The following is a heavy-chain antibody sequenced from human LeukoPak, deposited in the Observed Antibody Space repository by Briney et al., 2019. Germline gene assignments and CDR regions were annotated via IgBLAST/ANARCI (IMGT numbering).Heavy chain of an antibody. CDR2: INTNTGNP. D-gene: IGHD3-10*01. Sequence: ASVKVSCKASGYSFTTFAMNWVRQAPGQGLEWMGWINTNTGNPTYAQGFTGRFVFSLDTSVSTAYLQISSLKAEDTAVYYCARRRITMVRGVIVVWFDPWGQGTLVTVSS. CDR1: GYSFTTFA. CDR3: ARRRITMVRGVIVVWFDP. V-gene: IGHV7-4-1*02. J-gene: IGHJ5*02.